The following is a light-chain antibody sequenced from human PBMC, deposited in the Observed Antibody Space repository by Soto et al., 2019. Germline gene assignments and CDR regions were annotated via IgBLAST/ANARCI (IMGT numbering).Light chain of an antibody. V-gene: IGLV2-14*01. CDR3: SSYTSSSTQV. CDR2: DVS. J-gene: IGLJ1*01. Sequence: QSVLTQPASVSGSPGQSITISCTGTSSDVGGYNYVSWYQQHPGKAPKLMIYDVSNRPSGISNRFSASKSGNTASLTISGLQAEDEADYFCSSYTSSSTQVFGTGTKVTV. CDR1: SSDVGGYNY.